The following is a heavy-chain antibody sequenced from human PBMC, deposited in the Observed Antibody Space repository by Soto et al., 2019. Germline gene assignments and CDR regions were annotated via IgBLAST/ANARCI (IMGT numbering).Heavy chain of an antibody. J-gene: IGHJ4*02. Sequence: GGSLRLSCAASGFTFSSYIMNWVRQAPGKGLEWVSSISSSSSYIYYADSVKGRFTISRDNAKNSLYLQMNSLRAEDTAVYYCARDSRVTGIADWVWGQGTLVTVSS. CDR1: GFTFSSYI. D-gene: IGHD6-13*01. CDR2: ISSSSSYI. V-gene: IGHV3-21*01. CDR3: ARDSRVTGIADWV.